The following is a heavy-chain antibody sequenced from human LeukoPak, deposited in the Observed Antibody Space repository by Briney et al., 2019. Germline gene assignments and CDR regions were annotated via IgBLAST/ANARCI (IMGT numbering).Heavy chain of an antibody. D-gene: IGHD5-18*01. V-gene: IGHV3-23*01. CDR3: ARGLQLWLRWPTGFDY. J-gene: IGHJ4*02. CDR2: ISGSGGST. CDR1: GFTFSSYA. Sequence: GGSLRLSCAASGFTFSSYAMSWVRQAPGKGLEWVAAISGSGGSTYYADSVKGRFTISRDNAKNSLYLQMNSLRAEDTAVYYCARGLQLWLRWPTGFDYWGQGTLVTVSS.